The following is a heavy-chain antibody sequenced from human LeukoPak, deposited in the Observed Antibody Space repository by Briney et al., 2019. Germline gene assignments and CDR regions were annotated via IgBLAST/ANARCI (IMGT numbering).Heavy chain of an antibody. CDR3: ARDIAAAAPEYFQH. CDR2: INPNSGGT. CDR1: GGTFSSYA. V-gene: IGHV1-2*02. D-gene: IGHD6-13*01. J-gene: IGHJ1*01. Sequence: ASVKVSCKASGGTFSSYAISWVRQAPGQGLEWMGWINPNSGGTNYAQKFQGRVTMTRDTSISTAYMELSRLRSDDTAVYYCARDIAAAAPEYFQHWGQGTLVTVSS.